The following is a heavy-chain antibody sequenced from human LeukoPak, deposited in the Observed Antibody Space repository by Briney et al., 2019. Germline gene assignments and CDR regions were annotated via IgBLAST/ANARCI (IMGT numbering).Heavy chain of an antibody. CDR2: INSDGSST. J-gene: IGHJ4*02. Sequence: GGSLRLSCAASGFTFSSYWMHWVRQGPGKGLVWVSRINSDGSSTTYADSVKGRFTISRDNAKNTLYLQMNSLRAEDTAVYYCARVKGGSYYGTAEGFDYWGQGTPVTVSS. D-gene: IGHD1-26*01. CDR1: GFTFSSYW. V-gene: IGHV3-74*01. CDR3: ARVKGGSYYGTAEGFDY.